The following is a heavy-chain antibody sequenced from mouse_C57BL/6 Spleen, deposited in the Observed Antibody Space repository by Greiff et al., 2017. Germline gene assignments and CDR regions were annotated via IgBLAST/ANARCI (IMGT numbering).Heavy chain of an antibody. J-gene: IGHJ3*01. CDR3: ASSRYDYAWFAY. Sequence: VQLQQPGAELVKPGASVKMSCKASGYTFTSYWITWVKQRPGQGLEWIGDIYPGSGSTNYNEKFKSKATLTVDTSSITAYMQLSSLTSEDAAVYYCASSRYDYAWFAYWGQGTLVTVSA. D-gene: IGHD2-4*01. CDR1: GYTFTSYW. V-gene: IGHV1-55*01. CDR2: IYPGSGST.